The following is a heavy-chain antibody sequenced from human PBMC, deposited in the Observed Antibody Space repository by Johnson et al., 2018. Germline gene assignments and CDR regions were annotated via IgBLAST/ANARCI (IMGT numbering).Heavy chain of an antibody. D-gene: IGHD4-17*01. Sequence: VQLVESGGGLIQPGGSLRLSCAASGFTVSNNYMSWVRQAPGKGLEWVSVIYSGGSTYYADSVKGRFTISRDNSKNTLYLQMNSLRAEDTAVYYCARGSPSYYGDYANPYYGMDVWGQGTTVTVSS. J-gene: IGHJ6*02. CDR3: ARGSPSYYGDYANPYYGMDV. CDR1: GFTVSNNY. CDR2: IYSGGST. V-gene: IGHV3-53*01.